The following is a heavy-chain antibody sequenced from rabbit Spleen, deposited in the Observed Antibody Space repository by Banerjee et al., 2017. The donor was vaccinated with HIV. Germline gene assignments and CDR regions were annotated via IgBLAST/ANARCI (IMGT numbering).Heavy chain of an antibody. CDR2: INAITGQA. D-gene: IGHD1-1*01. CDR3: ARDLVAVIGWNFSL. CDR1: GFSFSNKAV. V-gene: IGHV1S45*01. J-gene: IGHJ4*01. Sequence: QEQLVESGGGLVKPEGSLTLSCTASGFSFSNKAVMCWVRQAPGKGLEWIACINAITGQAVYANWANGRFTVSKTSSTTVTLRMTSLTGADTATYFCARDLVAVIGWNFSLWDPGTLVTVS.